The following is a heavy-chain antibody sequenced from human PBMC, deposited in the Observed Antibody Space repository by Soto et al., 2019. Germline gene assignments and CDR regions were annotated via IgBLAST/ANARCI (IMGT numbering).Heavy chain of an antibody. CDR3: ARGPYSSGWYVVDY. J-gene: IGHJ4*02. Sequence: SETLSLTCTVSGASISAYAWSWIRQPAGKGLERIGRLYSSGNTNYNPAFKSGLTMSAGTSKNQFSLKQSSVPAADTAVYYCARGPYSSGWYVVDYWGQGTLVTVSS. V-gene: IGHV4-4*07. CDR1: GASISAYA. D-gene: IGHD6-19*01. CDR2: LYSSGNT.